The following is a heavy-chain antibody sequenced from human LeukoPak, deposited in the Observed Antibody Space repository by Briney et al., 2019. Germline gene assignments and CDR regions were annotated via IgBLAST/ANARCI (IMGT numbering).Heavy chain of an antibody. D-gene: IGHD3-3*01. CDR3: ARALQAPTTIFGVVIPYYYYGMDV. V-gene: IGHV1-2*02. CDR2: INPNSGGT. Sequence: ASVKVSCKASGYTFTGYYMHWVRQAPGQGLEWMGWINPNSGGTNYAQKIQGRVTMTRDTSISTAYMELSRLSYDDTAVYYCARALQAPTTIFGVVIPYYYYGMDVWGQGTTVTVSS. J-gene: IGHJ6*02. CDR1: GYTFTGYY.